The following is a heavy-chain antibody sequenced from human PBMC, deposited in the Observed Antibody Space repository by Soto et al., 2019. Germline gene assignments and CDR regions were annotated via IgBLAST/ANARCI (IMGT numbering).Heavy chain of an antibody. J-gene: IGHJ6*03. CDR3: ARDYLAVYRYYGSGPRGWYYYMDV. Sequence: EVQLVESGGGLVQPGGSLRLSCAASGFTVSSNYMSWVRQAPGKGLEGVSVIYSGGSTYYADSVKGRFTISRDNSKNTLYLQMNSLRAEDTAVYYCARDYLAVYRYYGSGPRGWYYYMDVWGKGTTVNVS. D-gene: IGHD3-10*01. V-gene: IGHV3-66*01. CDR1: GFTVSSNY. CDR2: IYSGGST.